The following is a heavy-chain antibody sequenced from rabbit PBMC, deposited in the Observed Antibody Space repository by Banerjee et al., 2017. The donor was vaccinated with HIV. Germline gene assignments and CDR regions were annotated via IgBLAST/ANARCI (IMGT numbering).Heavy chain of an antibody. V-gene: IGHV1S45*01. CDR1: GFSFSSSYY. CDR2: IYAGSSDIT. CDR3: ARDLAGVIGWNFGL. D-gene: IGHD4-1*01. Sequence: QEQLVESGGGLVQPGGTLTLTCKASGFSFSSSYYMCWVRRAPGKGLEWIACIYAGSSDITYYANWAKGRFTISKTSSTTVTLQMTSLTAADTATYFCARDLAGVIGWNFGLWGPGTLVTVS. J-gene: IGHJ4*01.